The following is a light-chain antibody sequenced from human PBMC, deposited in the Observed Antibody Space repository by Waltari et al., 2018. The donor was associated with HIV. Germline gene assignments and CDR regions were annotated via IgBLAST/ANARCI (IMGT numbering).Light chain of an antibody. J-gene: IGLJ2*01. V-gene: IGLV1-47*01. Sequence: QSVLTQPPSASGTPGQRVTISCSGSSSNIGSNYVYWYQQLPGTAPNLLIYRNNQRPSGGPDRFSGSKSGTSASRAISGLRSEDEADYYCAAWDDSLSGPVFGGGTKLTVL. CDR1: SSNIGSNY. CDR3: AAWDDSLSGPV. CDR2: RNN.